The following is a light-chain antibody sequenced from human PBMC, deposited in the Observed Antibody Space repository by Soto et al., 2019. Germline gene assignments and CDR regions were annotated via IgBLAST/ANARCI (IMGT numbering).Light chain of an antibody. CDR1: QNVLSD. CDR2: GAT. CDR3: QQYRSWPRT. V-gene: IGKV3-15*01. J-gene: IGKJ1*01. Sequence: EILLTQSPATLSVSPGETATLSCRASQNVLSDLAWYQQKPGQAPRLLVYGATTRATDAPAKFRGSGSGTEFSLTISSLQSEVYGTYYCQQYRSWPRTFGQGSKVEI.